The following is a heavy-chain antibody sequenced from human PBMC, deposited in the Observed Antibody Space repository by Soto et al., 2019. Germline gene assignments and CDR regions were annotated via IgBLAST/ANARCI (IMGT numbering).Heavy chain of an antibody. CDR2: IGASNGNT. CDR1: GYTFTSYG. Sequence: QVQLVQSGAEVKNPGASVKVSCKASGYTFTSYGISWVRQAPGQGREWMGWIGASNGNTNYAEKLQGRVTMTTDTSTSTAYVELRSLGSDDTDVYYCARYGVAVAGTGGWYYYDGMDVW. J-gene: IGHJ6*01. D-gene: IGHD6-19*01. V-gene: IGHV1-18*01. CDR3: ARYGVAVAGTGGWYYYDGMDV.